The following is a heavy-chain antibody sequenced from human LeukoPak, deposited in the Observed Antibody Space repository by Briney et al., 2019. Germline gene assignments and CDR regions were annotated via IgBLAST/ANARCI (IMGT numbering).Heavy chain of an antibody. J-gene: IGHJ6*02. CDR1: GYTFTSYD. V-gene: IGHV1-8*01. Sequence: ASVKVSCKASGYTFTSYDVNWVRQATGQGLEWMGWMNPNSGNTGYAQKFQGRVTMTRNTSISTAYMELSSLRSEDTAVYYCAREKAYCGGDCYWIYSGMDVWGQGTTVTVSS. CDR2: MNPNSGNT. D-gene: IGHD2-21*02. CDR3: AREKAYCGGDCYWIYSGMDV.